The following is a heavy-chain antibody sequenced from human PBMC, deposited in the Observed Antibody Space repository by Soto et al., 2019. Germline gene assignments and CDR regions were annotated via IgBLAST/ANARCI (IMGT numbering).Heavy chain of an antibody. D-gene: IGHD5-12*01. CDR1: GIILRDYA. J-gene: IGHJ1*01. CDR2: ISHNAVST. V-gene: IGHV3-64D*06. CDR3: VKDPSRGWCYEYLLL. Sequence: GGSLRLSFSASGIILRDYAMHWVRLSPGKGLEFVAAISHNAVSTNHADSLRDRLTISRDSSKNTLYLQMSGLTPLDTAVYYCVKDPSRGWCYEYLLLWGQGTPVTVSS.